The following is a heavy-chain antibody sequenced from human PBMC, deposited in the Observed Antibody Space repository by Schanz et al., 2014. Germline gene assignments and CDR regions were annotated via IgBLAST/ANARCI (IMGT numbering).Heavy chain of an antibody. CDR3: ARVPQYKLRTGGFDI. CDR2: INPSGGST. Sequence: QVQLVQSGAEVRKPGASVKLSCKASGYTFTSYSIHWVRQAPGQGLEWMGIINPSGGSTSSAQKFQGRVTMPKDTSTSTVYMELSSLRSEDTAVYYCARVPQYKLRTGGFDIWGQGTKVTVSS. CDR1: GYTFTSYS. D-gene: IGHD1-20*01. J-gene: IGHJ3*02. V-gene: IGHV1-46*01.